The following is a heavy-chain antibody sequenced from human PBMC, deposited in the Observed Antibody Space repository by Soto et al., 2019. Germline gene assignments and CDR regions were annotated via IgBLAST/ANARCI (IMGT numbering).Heavy chain of an antibody. CDR1: GGSISSSSYY. Sequence: SETLSLTCTVSGGSISSSSYYWGWIRQPPGNGLEWIGSIYYSGSTYYNPSLKSRVTISVDTSKNQFSLKLSSVTAADTAVYYCARGVYCTNGVCFSRLDPRGQGTLVTVSS. J-gene: IGHJ5*02. CDR2: IYYSGST. CDR3: ARGVYCTNGVCFSRLDP. D-gene: IGHD2-8*01. V-gene: IGHV4-39*01.